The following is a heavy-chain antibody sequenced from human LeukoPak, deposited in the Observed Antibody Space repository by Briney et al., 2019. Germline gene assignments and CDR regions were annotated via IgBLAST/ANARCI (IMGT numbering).Heavy chain of an antibody. CDR2: INDDGTST. D-gene: IGHD6-13*01. CDR1: GFTFSGAW. CDR3: AREESSLVLGGLAY. J-gene: IGHJ4*02. Sequence: GGSLRLSCAASGFTFSGAWMHWVRQAPGKGLVWVSRINDDGTSTRYADSVKGRFTISRDNAKNTLYLQMNSLRAEDTAVYYCAREESSLVLGGLAYWGQGTLVTVSS. V-gene: IGHV3-74*01.